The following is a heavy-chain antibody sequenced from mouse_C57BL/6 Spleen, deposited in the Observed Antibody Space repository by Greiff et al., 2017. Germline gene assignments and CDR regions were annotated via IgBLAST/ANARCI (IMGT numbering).Heavy chain of an antibody. D-gene: IGHD2-3*01. V-gene: IGHV5-17*01. CDR1: GFTFSDYG. J-gene: IGHJ2*01. CDR3: ARGYDGYFYFDY. CDR2: ISSGSSTI. Sequence: EVKLMESGGGLVKPGGSLKLSCAASGFTFSDYGMHWVRQAPEKGLEWVAYISSGSSTIYYADTVKGRFTISRDNAKNTLFLQMTSLRSEDTAMYYCARGYDGYFYFDYWGQGTTLTVSS.